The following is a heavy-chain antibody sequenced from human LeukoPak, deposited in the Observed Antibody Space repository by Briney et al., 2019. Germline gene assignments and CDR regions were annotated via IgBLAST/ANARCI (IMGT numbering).Heavy chain of an antibody. CDR1: GFTFSSSG. J-gene: IGHJ4*02. V-gene: IGHV3-30*02. D-gene: IGHD2-21*02. CDR3: AKEVDCPSDCLFFHS. Sequence: GGSLRLSCAASGFTFSSSGMHWVRQAPGKGLEWVAFIRYGGSHKYYADSVKGRFTISRDNSKNTLFLQMNSLRAEDTAVYYCAKEVDCPSDCLFFHSWGQGTLVTVSS. CDR2: IRYGGSHK.